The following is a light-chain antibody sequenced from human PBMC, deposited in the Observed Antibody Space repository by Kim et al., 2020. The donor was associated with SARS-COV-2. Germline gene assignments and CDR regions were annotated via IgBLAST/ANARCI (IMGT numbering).Light chain of an antibody. Sequence: DIQMTQSPSTLSASVGDRVTITCRASHSISSWLAWYQQKAGKAPKVLIYKASTLESGVPSRFSGSGAGTEFTLTITSLQPDDFATYYCQQYSSYPYTSGQGTKLEI. J-gene: IGKJ2*01. CDR1: HSISSW. CDR3: QQYSSYPYT. CDR2: KAS. V-gene: IGKV1-5*03.